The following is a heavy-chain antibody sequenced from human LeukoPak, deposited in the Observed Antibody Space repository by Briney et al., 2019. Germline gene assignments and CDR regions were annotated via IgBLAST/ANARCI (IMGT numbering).Heavy chain of an antibody. CDR3: AREPGGDYDILTGYTMPPYYYGMDV. CDR1: GFTFSSYS. V-gene: IGHV3-21*01. CDR2: ISSSSSYI. D-gene: IGHD3-9*01. J-gene: IGHJ6*02. Sequence: GGSLRLSCAASGFTFSSYSMNWVRQAPGKGLEWVSSISSSSSYIYYADSVKGRFTISRDNAKNSLYLQMNSLRAEDTAVYYCAREPGGDYDILTGYTMPPYYYGMDVWGQGTTVTVSS.